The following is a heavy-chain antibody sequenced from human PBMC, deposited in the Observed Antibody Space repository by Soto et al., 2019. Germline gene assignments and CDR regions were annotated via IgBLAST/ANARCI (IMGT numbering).Heavy chain of an antibody. CDR1: GFTFSSYA. Sequence: GGSLRLSCAASGFTFSSYAMSWVRQAPGKGLEWVSAISGSGGSTYYADSVKGRFTISRDNSKNTLYLQMNSLRAEDTAVYYCAKSARGCSGGSCYSFQSYFQHWGQGTLVTVSS. V-gene: IGHV3-23*01. J-gene: IGHJ1*01. CDR2: ISGSGGST. D-gene: IGHD2-15*01. CDR3: AKSARGCSGGSCYSFQSYFQH.